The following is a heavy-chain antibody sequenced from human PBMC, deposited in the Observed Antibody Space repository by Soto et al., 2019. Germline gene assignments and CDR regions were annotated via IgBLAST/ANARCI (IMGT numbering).Heavy chain of an antibody. CDR1: GFTFSNYA. D-gene: IGHD2-8*01. J-gene: IGHJ3*01. CDR3: AKKGLGSLATYCNYGDCHYAFDL. Sequence: EVQLLESGGGLVQPGGSLRLSCAASGFTFSNYAMSWVRQAPGKGLEWVSTVSGGGDGTYYADSVEGRFTISRDNPRNTVYLQMNRLRAEDTGVYYCAKKGLGSLATYCNYGDCHYAFDLWGQGTIVTVSS. V-gene: IGHV3-23*01. CDR2: VSGGGDGT.